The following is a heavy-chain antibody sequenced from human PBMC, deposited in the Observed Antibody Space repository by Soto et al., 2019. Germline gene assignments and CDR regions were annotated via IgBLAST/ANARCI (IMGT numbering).Heavy chain of an antibody. Sequence: AGGSLRLSCAASGFTFSSYSMNWVRQAPGKGLEWVSSISSSSSYIYYADSVKGRFTISRDNAKNSLYLQMNSLRAEDTAVYYCARDVSPYYYYYGMDVWGQGTTVTVS. CDR3: ARDVSPYYYYYGMDV. CDR2: ISSSSSYI. J-gene: IGHJ6*02. CDR1: GFTFSSYS. V-gene: IGHV3-21*01.